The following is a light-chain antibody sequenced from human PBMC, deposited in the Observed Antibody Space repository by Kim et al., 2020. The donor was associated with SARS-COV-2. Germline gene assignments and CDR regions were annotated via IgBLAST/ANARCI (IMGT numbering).Light chain of an antibody. J-gene: IGKJ1*01. CDR1: QSIFTW. CDR2: KAS. CDR3: QQYKSYPRT. Sequence: DIQITQSPSTLSASVGDRVTITCRASQSIFTWLAWYQQKPGTAPKLLIYKASDLESGVPSRFSGSGSGTEFTLTISSLQPDDFATYACQQYKSYPRTFGQGTRVEIK. V-gene: IGKV1-5*03.